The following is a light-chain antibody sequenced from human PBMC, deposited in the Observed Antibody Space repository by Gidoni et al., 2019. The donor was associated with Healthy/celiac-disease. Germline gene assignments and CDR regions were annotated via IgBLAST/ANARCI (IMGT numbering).Light chain of an antibody. V-gene: IGKV3-11*01. Sequence: EIVLTQSPATMSLSPGERATLSCRASQSVSSYLAWYQQKPGQAPRLLIDDASNRATGIPARFSGSGSGTDFTLTISSLEPEDFSVYYCQQRSNWPPRITFGGXTKVEIK. CDR3: QQRSNWPPRIT. CDR2: DAS. CDR1: QSVSSY. J-gene: IGKJ4*01.